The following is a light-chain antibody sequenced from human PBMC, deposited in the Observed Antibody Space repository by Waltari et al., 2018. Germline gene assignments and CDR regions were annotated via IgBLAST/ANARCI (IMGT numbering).Light chain of an antibody. CDR3: SSQSSNNVVL. Sequence: QSALTQPASVSGSPGQSVTIFCTGTSNAVGGYNSVSWYQEHPGQAPRVIIYDVSDPPSGVTDRFSGSKSGNTASLTISGLQAEDEADYYCSSQSSNNVVLFGGGTKLTVL. J-gene: IGLJ2*01. V-gene: IGLV2-14*01. CDR1: SNAVGGYNS. CDR2: DVS.